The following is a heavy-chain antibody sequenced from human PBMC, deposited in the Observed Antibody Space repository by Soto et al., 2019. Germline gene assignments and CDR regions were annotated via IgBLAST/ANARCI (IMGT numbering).Heavy chain of an antibody. J-gene: IGHJ4*02. D-gene: IGHD5-12*01. CDR1: GFTFSSYA. CDR2: ISGSGGST. CDR3: AREPRFNIVATRGFDY. V-gene: IGHV3-23*01. Sequence: GGSLRLSCAASGFTFSSYAMSWVRQAPGKGLEWVSAISGSGGSTYYADSVKGRFTISRDNSKNTLYLQMNSLRAEDTAVYYCAREPRFNIVATRGFDYWGQGTLVTVSS.